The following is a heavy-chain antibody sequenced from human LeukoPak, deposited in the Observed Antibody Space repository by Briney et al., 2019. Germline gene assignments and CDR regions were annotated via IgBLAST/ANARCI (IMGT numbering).Heavy chain of an antibody. CDR1: GFSFSSHW. J-gene: IGHJ5*02. Sequence: GGSLRLSCAGSGFSFSSHWMSWVRQGPGTGVECVANTNDDGSEKNYVDSVKGRFTISRDNAKKSLFLQMNSLRADDTAVYFCLREEGAWGQGTLVTVSS. CDR2: TNDDGSEK. CDR3: LREEGA. D-gene: IGHD3-16*01. V-gene: IGHV3-7*01.